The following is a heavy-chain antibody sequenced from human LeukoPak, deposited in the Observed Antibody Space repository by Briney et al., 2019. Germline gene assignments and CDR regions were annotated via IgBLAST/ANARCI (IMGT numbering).Heavy chain of an antibody. CDR2: IYHSGST. CDR3: ARGGAYGSGSTTYFDY. D-gene: IGHD3-10*01. V-gene: IGHV4-59*12. Sequence: SETLSLTCTVSGGSISSYYWSWIRQPAGKGLEWIGYIYHSGSTYYNPSLKSRVTISVDRSKNQFSLKLSSVTAADTAVYYCARGGAYGSGSTTYFDYWGQGTLVTVSS. J-gene: IGHJ4*02. CDR1: GGSISSYY.